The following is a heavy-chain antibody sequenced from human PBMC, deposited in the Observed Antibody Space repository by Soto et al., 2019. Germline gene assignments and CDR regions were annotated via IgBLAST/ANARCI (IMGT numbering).Heavy chain of an antibody. CDR2: IRGNGGST. Sequence: EVQLLESGGGLVQPGGSLRLSCAASGFTFSSYAMHWVRQAPGKGLEWVSSIRGNGGSTSYAGSVMGRFTISRDNSKNTRYLQMNSLRAEDTAVYYCAKVGPSGYCSSTSCSVDYWGQGTLVTVSS. V-gene: IGHV3-23*01. CDR1: GFTFSSYA. D-gene: IGHD2-2*03. CDR3: AKVGPSGYCSSTSCSVDY. J-gene: IGHJ4*02.